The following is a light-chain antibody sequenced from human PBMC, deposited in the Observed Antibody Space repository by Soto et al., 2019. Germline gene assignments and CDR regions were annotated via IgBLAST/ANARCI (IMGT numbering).Light chain of an antibody. CDR3: QQYGSSPFLT. V-gene: IGKV3-20*01. Sequence: EIVLTQSPGTLSLSPGERATLSCRASQSVNSYYLAWYQQKPGQSPRLLMYGASSRATGIPDRFSGSGSGTDFTLTISRLEPEDFAGYYCQQYGSSPFLTFGGGTKVEIK. CDR1: QSVNSYY. CDR2: GAS. J-gene: IGKJ4*01.